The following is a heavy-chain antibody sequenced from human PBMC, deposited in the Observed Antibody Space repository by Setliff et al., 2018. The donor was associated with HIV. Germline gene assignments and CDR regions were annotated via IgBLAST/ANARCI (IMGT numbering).Heavy chain of an antibody. D-gene: IGHD3-10*01. J-gene: IGHJ1*01. CDR2: INIRNGNT. CDR3: ARDWAEDHYGSGSFQY. V-gene: IGHV1-18*01. Sequence: ASVKVSCKASGYSFTSSGVSWVRQAPGQGLEWMGWINIRNGNTNYAQKFQGRVTMTTDTSTSTAYMELSRLRSDDTAVYYCARDWAEDHYGSGSFQYWGQGTLVTVSS. CDR1: GYSFTSSG.